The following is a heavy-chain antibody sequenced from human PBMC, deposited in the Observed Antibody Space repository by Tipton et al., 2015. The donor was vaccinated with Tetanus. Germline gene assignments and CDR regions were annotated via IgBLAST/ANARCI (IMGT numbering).Heavy chain of an antibody. CDR2: ISGSGGST. Sequence: SLRLSCAASGFTFDDYAMHWVRQAPGKGLEWVSAISGSGGSTYYAGSVKGRFTISRDNSKNTLYLQMNSLRAEDTAVYYCAKIDLYGDTPLWTWGQGTLVTVSS. J-gene: IGHJ5*02. D-gene: IGHD4-17*01. V-gene: IGHV3-23*01. CDR3: AKIDLYGDTPLWT. CDR1: GFTFDDYA.